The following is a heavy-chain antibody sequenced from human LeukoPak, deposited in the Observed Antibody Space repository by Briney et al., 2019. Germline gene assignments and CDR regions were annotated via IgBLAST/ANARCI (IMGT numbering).Heavy chain of an antibody. Sequence: SETLSLTCTVSGGSISSSSYYWGWIRQPPGKGLEWIGSIYYSGSTYYNPSLKSRVTISVDTSKNQFSLKLSSVTAADTAVYYCVISGVGLRSDAFDIWGQGTMVTVSS. D-gene: IGHD6-25*01. CDR1: GGSISSSSYY. J-gene: IGHJ3*02. CDR2: IYYSGST. V-gene: IGHV4-39*07. CDR3: VISGVGLRSDAFDI.